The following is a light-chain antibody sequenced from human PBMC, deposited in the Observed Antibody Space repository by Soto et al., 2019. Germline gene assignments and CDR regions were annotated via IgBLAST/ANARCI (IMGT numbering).Light chain of an antibody. V-gene: IGLV1-47*01. Sequence: QSVLTQPPSASVAPGQRVTISCSGSSSNIAKNYVYWYQQLSGAAPKLLIYKNDQRPSGVPDRFSGSKSGTSASLAISGRRSEDEADYYCSSWDDRLAPLVFGGGTKLTVL. CDR1: SSNIAKNY. J-gene: IGLJ2*01. CDR3: SSWDDRLAPLV. CDR2: KND.